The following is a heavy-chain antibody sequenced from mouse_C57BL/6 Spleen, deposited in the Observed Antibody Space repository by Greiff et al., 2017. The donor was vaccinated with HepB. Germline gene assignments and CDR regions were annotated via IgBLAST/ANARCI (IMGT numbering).Heavy chain of an antibody. Sequence: VQLKQSGAELVKPGASVKISCKASGYAFSSYWMNWVKQRPGKGLEWIGQIYPGDGDTNYNGKFKGKATLTADKSSSTAYMQLSSLTSEDSAVYFCARGGYDPCMDYWGQGTSVTVSS. D-gene: IGHD2-3*01. J-gene: IGHJ4*01. V-gene: IGHV1-80*01. CDR3: ARGGYDPCMDY. CDR1: GYAFSSYW. CDR2: IYPGDGDT.